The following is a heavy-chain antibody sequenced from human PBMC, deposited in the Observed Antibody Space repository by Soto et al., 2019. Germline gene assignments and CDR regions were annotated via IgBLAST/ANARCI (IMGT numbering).Heavy chain of an antibody. Sequence: ASVKVSCKASGYTFTSYDINWVRQATGQGLEWMGWMNPNSGNTGYAQTFQGRVTMARNTSISTAYMELSSLRSEDTAVYYCAREQSVPAAIKVYYGMDVWGQGTTVTVSS. CDR3: AREQSVPAAIKVYYGMDV. J-gene: IGHJ6*02. CDR1: GYTFTSYD. D-gene: IGHD2-2*01. CDR2: MNPNSGNT. V-gene: IGHV1-8*01.